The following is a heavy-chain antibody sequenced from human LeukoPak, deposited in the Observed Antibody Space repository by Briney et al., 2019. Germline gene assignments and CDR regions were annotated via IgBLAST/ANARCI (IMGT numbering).Heavy chain of an antibody. D-gene: IGHD6-19*01. CDR2: IKQDGSEK. CDR3: ARESAVAGSWYFDF. Sequence: PGGSLRLSCAASGFTFSSYWMSWVRQAPGKGLEWVANIKQDGSEKYYVDSVKGRFTISRDNAKNSLYLQMNSLRAEDTAVYYCARESAVAGSWYFDFWGRGTLVTVSS. V-gene: IGHV3-7*01. J-gene: IGHJ2*01. CDR1: GFTFSSYW.